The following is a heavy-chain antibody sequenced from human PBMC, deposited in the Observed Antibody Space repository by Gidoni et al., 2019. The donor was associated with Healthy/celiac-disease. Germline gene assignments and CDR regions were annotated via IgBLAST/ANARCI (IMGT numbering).Heavy chain of an antibody. J-gene: IGHJ1*01. D-gene: IGHD6-13*01. CDR3: AKDNTGIAAAGNPPWGYFQH. Sequence: EVQLLESGGGLVQPGGSLRLSCAASGFTFSSYAMSWVRQAPGKGLEWVSAISGSGGSTYYADSVKGRFTISRDNSKNTLYLQMNSLRAEDTAVYYCAKDNTGIAAAGNPPWGYFQHWGQGTLVTVSS. CDR1: GFTFSSYA. V-gene: IGHV3-23*01. CDR2: ISGSGGST.